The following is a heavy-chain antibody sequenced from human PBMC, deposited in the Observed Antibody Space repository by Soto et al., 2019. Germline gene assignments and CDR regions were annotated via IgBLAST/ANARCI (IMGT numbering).Heavy chain of an antibody. CDR3: AREAPGIAVAVLTHDAFDI. CDR2: IIPILGIA. J-gene: IGHJ3*02. Sequence: SVKVSCKASGGTFSSYTISWVRRAPGQGLEWMGRIIPILGIANYAQKFQGRVTITADKSTSTAYMELSSLRSEDTAVYYCAREAPGIAVAVLTHDAFDIWGQGTMVT. CDR1: GGTFSSYT. V-gene: IGHV1-69*04. D-gene: IGHD6-19*01.